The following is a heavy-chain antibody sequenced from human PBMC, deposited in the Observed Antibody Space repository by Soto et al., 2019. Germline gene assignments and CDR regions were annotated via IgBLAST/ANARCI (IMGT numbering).Heavy chain of an antibody. Sequence: GGSLRLSCATSGLTFSNYAMSRVRQAPGGGLEWVSSMSGSSSTTYYADSVRGRFTISRDRSKNTLYLQMSSLRAEDTALYYCAKNQERELPRVVDFWGQGTLVTVS. V-gene: IGHV3-23*01. CDR2: MSGSSSTT. CDR3: AKNQERELPRVVDF. J-gene: IGHJ4*02. D-gene: IGHD1-7*01. CDR1: GLTFSNYA.